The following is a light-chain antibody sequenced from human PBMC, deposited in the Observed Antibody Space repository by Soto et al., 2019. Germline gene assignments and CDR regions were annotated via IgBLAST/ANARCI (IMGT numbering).Light chain of an antibody. V-gene: IGKV3-15*01. CDR3: QQYTNWHRT. Sequence: EIVMTQSPATLSVSPGERATRSCRASQSVAGDLAWYQQKPGQAPRLLIYDASTRATGIPARFSGSGSGTEFTVTISSVQSEDFAVSYCQQYTNWHRTFGQGTKVEIK. CDR2: DAS. CDR1: QSVAGD. J-gene: IGKJ1*01.